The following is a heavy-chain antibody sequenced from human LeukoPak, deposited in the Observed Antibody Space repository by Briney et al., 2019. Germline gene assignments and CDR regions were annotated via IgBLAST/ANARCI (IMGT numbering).Heavy chain of an antibody. Sequence: SETLSLTCTVSGGSISSYYWSWIRQPPGKGLEWIGYIYYSGSTNYNPSLKSRVTISVDTSKNQFSLNLSSVTAADTAVYYCARDQGYGMNVWGQGTTVTVSS. J-gene: IGHJ6*02. CDR1: GGSISSYY. V-gene: IGHV4-59*01. CDR2: IYYSGST. CDR3: ARDQGYGMNV.